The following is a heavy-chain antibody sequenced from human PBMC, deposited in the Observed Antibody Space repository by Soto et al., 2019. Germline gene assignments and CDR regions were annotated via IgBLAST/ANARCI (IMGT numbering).Heavy chain of an antibody. V-gene: IGHV3-30-3*01. Sequence: PGGSLRLSCAASGFTFSSYAMHWVRQAPGKGLEWVAVISYDGSNKYYADSVKGRFTIPRDNSKNTLYLQMNSLRAEDTAVYYCARAAVARYSYGSAYYYYGMDVWGQGTTVTVSS. CDR3: ARAAVARYSYGSAYYYYGMDV. CDR2: ISYDGSNK. J-gene: IGHJ6*02. CDR1: GFTFSSYA. D-gene: IGHD5-18*01.